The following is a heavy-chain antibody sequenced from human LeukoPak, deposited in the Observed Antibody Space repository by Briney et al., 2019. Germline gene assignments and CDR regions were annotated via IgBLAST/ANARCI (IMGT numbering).Heavy chain of an antibody. J-gene: IGHJ4*02. Sequence: SETLSLTCTVSGGSISSSSYYWGWIRQPPGKGLEWIGSIYYSGSTYYNPSLKGRVTISVDTSKNQFSLKLSSVTAADTAVYYCARQTSSIAARRKLSAFDYWGQGTLVTVSS. CDR3: ARQTSSIAARRKLSAFDY. CDR2: IYYSGST. CDR1: GGSISSSSYY. V-gene: IGHV4-39*01. D-gene: IGHD6-6*01.